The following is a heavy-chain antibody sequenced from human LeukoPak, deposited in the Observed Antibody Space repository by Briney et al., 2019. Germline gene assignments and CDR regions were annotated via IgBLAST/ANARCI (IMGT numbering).Heavy chain of an antibody. V-gene: IGHV1-3*01. D-gene: IGHD3-10*01. CDR1: GYTFTSYA. Sequence: ASVKVSCKASGYTFTSYAMHWVRQAPGQRLGWMGWINANNGNTKYSQKFQARVTITRDTSASTAYMELSSLRSEDTAVYYCARELLRSDGFDFWGLGTLVTVSS. CDR2: INANNGNT. CDR3: ARELLRSDGFDF. J-gene: IGHJ4*02.